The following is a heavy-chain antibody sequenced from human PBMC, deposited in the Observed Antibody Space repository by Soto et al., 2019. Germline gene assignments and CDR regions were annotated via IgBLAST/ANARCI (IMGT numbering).Heavy chain of an antibody. CDR2: ISTYSGDT. J-gene: IGHJ5*02. CDR1: VYTFFTYD. Sequence: XSVKVSFKASVYTFFTYDISWVRQAPGQGLEWMGWISTYSGDTKYAQKFQGRVTMTTDTSTTTAYLELRSLRSDDTAVYYCARHHGPTTSENWFDHWGQGTLVTVSS. V-gene: IGHV1-18*01. CDR3: ARHHGPTTSENWFDH. D-gene: IGHD5-12*01.